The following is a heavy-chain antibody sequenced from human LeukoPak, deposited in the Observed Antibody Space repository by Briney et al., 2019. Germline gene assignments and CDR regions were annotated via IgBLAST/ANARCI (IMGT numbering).Heavy chain of an antibody. CDR2: IIPIFGTA. J-gene: IGHJ4*02. CDR3: ARDQSSSWSSSGWYYFDY. Sequence: GASVKVSCKASGGTFSSYAISWVRQAPGQGLEWMGGIIPIFGTANCAQKFQGRVTITADESTSTAYMELSSLRSEDTAVCYCARDQSSSWSSSGWYYFDYRGQGTLVTVSS. D-gene: IGHD6-13*01. CDR1: GGTFSSYA. V-gene: IGHV1-69*01.